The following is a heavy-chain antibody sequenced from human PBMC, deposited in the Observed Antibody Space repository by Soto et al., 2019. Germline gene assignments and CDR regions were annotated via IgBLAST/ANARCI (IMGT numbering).Heavy chain of an antibody. Sequence: QITLKESGPTLVKPTQTLTLTCTFSGFSLSTTRVGVGWIRQPPGKALEWLALIYWDDDKRYSPSLKSRLTITKDTPKNQVVLTMTSMDPVDTSTYYCAHSVVAGLGYYFDYWGQGTLVTVSS. CDR2: IYWDDDK. CDR3: AHSVVAGLGYYFDY. V-gene: IGHV2-5*02. CDR1: GFSLSTTRVG. J-gene: IGHJ4*02. D-gene: IGHD6-19*01.